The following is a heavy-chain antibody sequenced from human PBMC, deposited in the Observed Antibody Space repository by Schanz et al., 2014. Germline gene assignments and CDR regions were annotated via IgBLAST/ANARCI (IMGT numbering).Heavy chain of an antibody. CDR1: GYSFNLFG. D-gene: IGHD2-2*01. V-gene: IGHV7-4-1*02. CDR2: INTKTGNP. J-gene: IGHJ4*02. CDR3: ARGYCAGTSCPIFDY. Sequence: QVQLVQSGAEVQKPGASVMLSCKTSGYSFNLFGVSWVRQAPGQGLEWMGWINTKTGNPTYAQGFTGRFVFSLDTSVSTTHLQITNLKADDTAVHYCARGYCAGTSCPIFDYWGQGTLVTVSS.